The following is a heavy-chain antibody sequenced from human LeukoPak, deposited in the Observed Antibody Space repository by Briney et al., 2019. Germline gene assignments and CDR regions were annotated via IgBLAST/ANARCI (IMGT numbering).Heavy chain of an antibody. CDR2: ISSSSSYI. Sequence: PGGSLRLSCAASGFTFSSYSMKWVRQAPGKGLEWVSSISSSSSYIYYADSVKGRFTISRDNAKNSLYLQMNSLRAEDTAMYYCARVYGSGSYYPDYWGQGTLVTVSS. CDR1: GFTFSSYS. CDR3: ARVYGSGSYYPDY. J-gene: IGHJ4*02. V-gene: IGHV3-21*01. D-gene: IGHD3-10*01.